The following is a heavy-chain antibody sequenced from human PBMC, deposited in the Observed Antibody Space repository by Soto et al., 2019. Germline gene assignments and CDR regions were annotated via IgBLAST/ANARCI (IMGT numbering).Heavy chain of an antibody. CDR2: INPNSGGT. D-gene: IGHD2-21*02. Sequence: QVQLVQSGAEVKKPGASVKVSCKASGYTFTGYYMHWVRQAPGQGLEWMGWINPNSGGTNYAQKFQGWVTMTRDTSISTAYMELSRLRSDDTAVYYCARAHCGGDCYSGVGYWGQGTLVTVSS. CDR1: GYTFTGYY. CDR3: ARAHCGGDCYSGVGY. J-gene: IGHJ4*02. V-gene: IGHV1-2*04.